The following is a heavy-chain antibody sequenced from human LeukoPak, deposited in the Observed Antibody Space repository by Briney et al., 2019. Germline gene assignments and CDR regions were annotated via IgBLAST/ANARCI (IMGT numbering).Heavy chain of an antibody. Sequence: GGSLRLSCAASGFTFSSYAMHWVRQAPGKGLEWVAVISYDGNNKYYADSVKGRFTISRDNSKNTLYLQMSSLRVEDTAVYYCAGSRSGWIYFDYWGQGTLVTVSS. CDR3: AGSRSGWIYFDY. CDR1: GFTFSSYA. CDR2: ISYDGNNK. J-gene: IGHJ4*02. D-gene: IGHD6-19*01. V-gene: IGHV3-30*15.